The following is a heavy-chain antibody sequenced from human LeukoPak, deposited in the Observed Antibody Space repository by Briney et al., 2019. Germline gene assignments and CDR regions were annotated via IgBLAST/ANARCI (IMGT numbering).Heavy chain of an antibody. D-gene: IGHD1-14*01. J-gene: IGHJ4*02. CDR1: GGSISSYY. CDR2: IYYSGST. Sequence: SETLSLTCTVSGGSISSYYWSWIRQPPGKGLEWIGYIYYSGSTNYNPSLKSRVTISVDTSKNQFSLKLSSVTAADTAVYYCARGLNPRIDYYFDYWGQGTLVTVSS. CDR3: ARGLNPRIDYYFDY. V-gene: IGHV4-59*01.